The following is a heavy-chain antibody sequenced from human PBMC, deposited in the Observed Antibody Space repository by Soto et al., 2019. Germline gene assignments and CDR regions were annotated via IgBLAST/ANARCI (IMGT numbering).Heavy chain of an antibody. CDR2: INTAGSTK. D-gene: IGHD3-22*01. CDR1: GFTFSNFE. J-gene: IGHJ4*02. Sequence: HPGGSLRLSCAASGFTFSNFEMHWVRQAPGKGLEWVSYINTAGSTKYYAESVKGRFTISRDNARNSLFLQMNSLRAEDTAVYYCARDYYDSSGYYPFDSWGQGTLVTVSS. V-gene: IGHV3-48*03. CDR3: ARDYYDSSGYYPFDS.